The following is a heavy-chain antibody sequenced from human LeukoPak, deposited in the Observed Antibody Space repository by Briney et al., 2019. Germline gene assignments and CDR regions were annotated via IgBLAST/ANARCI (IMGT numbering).Heavy chain of an antibody. CDR2: LWYDGSTT. V-gene: IGHV3-33*01. CDR3: AGYQQHSMDV. J-gene: IGHJ6*02. D-gene: IGHD5-18*01. Sequence: GGSLRLSCVASGYTFSSHGMHWVRQAPGKGLEWVAVLWYDGSTTYYADSVKGRFTISRDDSKNTLYLQMNSLRADDTAVYYCAGYQQHSMDVWGQGTTVTVSS. CDR1: GYTFSSHG.